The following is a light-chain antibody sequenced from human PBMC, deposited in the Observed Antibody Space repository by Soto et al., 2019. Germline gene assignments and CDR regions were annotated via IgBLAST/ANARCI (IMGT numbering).Light chain of an antibody. J-gene: IGKJ1*01. CDR3: QNYKSVPRT. CDR2: GAS. CDR1: QGIGDY. Sequence: DIQMTQSPSSLSASIGVRVTITCRASQGIGDYLAWYQQRPGQVPKLLIYGASSLQSGVPSRFRGSGSGTDFTLTISSLQPEDVATYYCQNYKSVPRTFGQGTKVEL. V-gene: IGKV1-27*01.